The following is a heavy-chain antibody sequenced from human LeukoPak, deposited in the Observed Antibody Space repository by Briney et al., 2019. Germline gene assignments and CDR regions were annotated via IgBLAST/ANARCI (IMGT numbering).Heavy chain of an antibody. V-gene: IGHV3-23*01. CDR1: GFTFSTYA. D-gene: IGHD3-10*01. CDR3: ANAYYGSGTYHPEHYYGLDV. Sequence: PGGSLRLSCAASGFTFSTYAMSWVRQAPGKGLEWVSGISGSGYSTFYADSVKGRFTISRDNSKNTLYLQMNSLRAEDTAVYYCANAYYGSGTYHPEHYYGLDVWGQGTTVTVSS. J-gene: IGHJ6*02. CDR2: ISGSGYST.